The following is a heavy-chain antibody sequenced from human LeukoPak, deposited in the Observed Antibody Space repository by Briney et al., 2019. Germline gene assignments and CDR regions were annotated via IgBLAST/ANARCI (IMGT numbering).Heavy chain of an antibody. D-gene: IGHD2-8*01. J-gene: IGHJ4*02. Sequence: GRSLRLSCAASGFTFSSYGMNWVRQAPGKGLEWVSSISSSSSYIYYADSVKGRFTISRDNAKNSLYLQMNSLRAEDTAVYYCAREALIVLMVYATALDYWGQGTLVTVSS. V-gene: IGHV3-21*01. CDR1: GFTFSSYG. CDR2: ISSSSSYI. CDR3: AREALIVLMVYATALDY.